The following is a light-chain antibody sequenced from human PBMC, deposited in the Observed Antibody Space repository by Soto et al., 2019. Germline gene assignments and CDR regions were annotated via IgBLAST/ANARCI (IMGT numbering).Light chain of an antibody. V-gene: IGKV3-20*01. Sequence: EIVLTQSPGTLSLSPGERATLSCRASQSVSSNYLAWYQQKPGQAPRLLIYGASSRATGIPDRFSGSGSGTDFTLTISSLEPEDFAVYYCKQYGSSPLFAFGPGTEVDL. CDR2: GAS. CDR3: KQYGSSPLFA. J-gene: IGKJ3*01. CDR1: QSVSSNY.